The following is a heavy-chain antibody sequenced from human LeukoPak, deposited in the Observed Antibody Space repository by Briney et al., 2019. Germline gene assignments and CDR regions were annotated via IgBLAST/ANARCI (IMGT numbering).Heavy chain of an antibody. CDR3: ARSGSPHDAFDI. CDR2: TRNKANSYTT. D-gene: IGHD1-26*01. V-gene: IGHV3-72*01. J-gene: IGHJ3*02. CDR1: GFTFSDHY. Sequence: GGSLRLSCAASGFTFSDHYMDWVRQAPGKGLEWVGRTRNKANSYTTEYAASVKSRFTISRDDSKNSLYLQMNSVKTEDTAVYYCARSGSPHDAFDIWGQGTMVTVSS.